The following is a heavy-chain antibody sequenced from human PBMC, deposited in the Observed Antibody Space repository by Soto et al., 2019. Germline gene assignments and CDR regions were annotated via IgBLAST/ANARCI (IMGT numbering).Heavy chain of an antibody. CDR3: ARDPSNSGYDYYYYYYMDV. V-gene: IGHV3-33*01. CDR1: GLTFSSYG. J-gene: IGHJ6*03. D-gene: IGHD5-12*01. CDR2: IWYDGSNK. Sequence: GGSLRLSCAASGLTFSSYGMHWVRQAPGKGLEWVAVIWYDGSNKYYADSVKGRFTISRDNSKNTLYLQMNSLRAEDTAVYYCARDPSNSGYDYYYYYYMDVWGKGTTVTVSS.